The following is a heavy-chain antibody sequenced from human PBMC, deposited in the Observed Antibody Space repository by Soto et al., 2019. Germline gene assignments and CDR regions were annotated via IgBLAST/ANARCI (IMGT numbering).Heavy chain of an antibody. CDR1: GGTFSSYT. CDR2: IIPILGIA. V-gene: IGHV1-69*08. J-gene: IGHJ4*02. Sequence: QVQLVQSGAEVKKPGSSVKVSCKASGGTFSSYTISWVRQAPGQGLEWMGRIIPILGIANYAQTFQGRVTITANNSTSTGYIELSSLRSEDTAVYYCAREHGMEQWLDHTPHDYGGQGTLVTVSS. D-gene: IGHD6-19*01. CDR3: AREHGMEQWLDHTPHDY.